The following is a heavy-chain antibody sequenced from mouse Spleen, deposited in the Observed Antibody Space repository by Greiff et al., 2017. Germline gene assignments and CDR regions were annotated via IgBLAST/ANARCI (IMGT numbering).Heavy chain of an antibody. D-gene: IGHD1-1*01. V-gene: IGHV3-6*01. CDR1: GYSITSGYY. CDR2: ISYDGSN. J-gene: IGHJ3*01. CDR3: ARDYYYGSSYVWFAY. Sequence: VQLKESGPGLVKPSQSLSLTCSVTGYSITSGYYWNWIRQFPGNKLEWMGYISYDGSNNYNPSLKNRISITRDTSKNQFFLKLNSVTTEDTATYYCARDYYYGSSYVWFAYWGQGTLVTVSA.